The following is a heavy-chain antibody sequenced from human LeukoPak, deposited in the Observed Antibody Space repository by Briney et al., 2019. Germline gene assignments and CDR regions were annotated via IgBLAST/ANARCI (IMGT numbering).Heavy chain of an antibody. CDR1: GGSISSYY. V-gene: IGHV4-59*08. CDR3: ARGKEVIDY. J-gene: IGHJ4*02. Sequence: SETLSLTCTVSGGSISSYYWSWIRQPPGKGLEWIGYIYYSGSTNYNPSLKSRVTISLDTSKNQFSLKLSSVPAADTAVYYCARGKEVIDYWGQGTLVTVSS. CDR2: IYYSGST.